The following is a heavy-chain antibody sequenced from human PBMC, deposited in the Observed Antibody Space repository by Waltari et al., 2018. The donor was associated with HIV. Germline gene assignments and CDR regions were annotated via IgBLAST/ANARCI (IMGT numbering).Heavy chain of an antibody. J-gene: IGHJ4*01. CDR1: GGSFSGYY. V-gene: IGHV4-34*01. CDR3: AYSYLTGSLLHPF. D-gene: IGHD3-9*01. CDR2: INHSGTT. Sequence: QKQLQQGGAGLLKPSETLSLTWAVYGGSFSGYYLNWVRQPPRKGLEWIGEINHSGTTNSNPSLKSRVPMSVDTSKRQFSLKLNSVTAADTAVYFCAYSYLTGSLLHPFWGQGTLVTVSS.